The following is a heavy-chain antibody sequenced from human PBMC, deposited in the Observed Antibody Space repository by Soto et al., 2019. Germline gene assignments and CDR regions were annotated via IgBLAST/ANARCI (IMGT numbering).Heavy chain of an antibody. D-gene: IGHD3-10*01. CDR2: IWHDGSNQ. CDR1: GFTFSNYV. Sequence: QVQLVESGGGVVQPGRSLRLSCVASGFTFSNYVMHWVRQAPGKGLEWVAAIWHDGSNQYYADSVKGRFIISRDNSKNTLYMQRNSLRAEDTAVYYCARESGSYHVDYWGQGTLVTVSS. CDR3: ARESGSYHVDY. V-gene: IGHV3-33*01. J-gene: IGHJ4*02.